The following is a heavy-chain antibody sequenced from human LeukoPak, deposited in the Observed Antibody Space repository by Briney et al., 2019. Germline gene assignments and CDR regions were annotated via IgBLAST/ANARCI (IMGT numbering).Heavy chain of an antibody. Sequence: PSETLSLTCTVSGGSISSSSYYWGWIRQPPGKGLEWIGSIYYSGSTYYNPSLKSRVTISVDTSKNQFSLKLSSVTAADTAVYYCAVNLYSSGWYSDYWGQGTLVTVSS. CDR2: IYYSGST. D-gene: IGHD6-19*01. CDR1: GGSISSSSYY. J-gene: IGHJ4*02. V-gene: IGHV4-39*01. CDR3: AVNLYSSGWYSDY.